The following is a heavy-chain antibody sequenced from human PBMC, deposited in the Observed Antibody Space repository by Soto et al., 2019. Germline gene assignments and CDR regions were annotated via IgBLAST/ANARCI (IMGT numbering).Heavy chain of an antibody. CDR1: GGSISSYY. V-gene: IGHV4-59*01. J-gene: IGHJ5*02. Sequence: QVQLQESGPGLVKPSETLSLTCTVSGGSISSYYWSWIRQPPGKGLEWIGYIYYSGSTNYNPSLKRRVTRSVDTSKNQFSLKLSSVIAADRAVYYCAEFSMATMNAGVFDPWGQGTLVTVSS. D-gene: IGHD5-12*01. CDR3: AEFSMATMNAGVFDP. CDR2: IYYSGST.